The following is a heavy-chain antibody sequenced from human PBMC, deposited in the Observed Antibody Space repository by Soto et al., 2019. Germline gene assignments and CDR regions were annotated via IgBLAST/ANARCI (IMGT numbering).Heavy chain of an antibody. CDR3: ARDGVVAGYYYYGMDV. Sequence: SETLSLTCTVSGGSISSSDYYWGWIRQPPGKGLEWIGTIYYSGSTYYNPSLKSRVTISVDTSKNQFSLKLSSVTAADTAVYYCARDGVVAGYYYYGMDVWGQGTTVTVSS. V-gene: IGHV4-39*02. D-gene: IGHD2-15*01. CDR2: IYYSGST. CDR1: GGSISSSDYY. J-gene: IGHJ6*02.